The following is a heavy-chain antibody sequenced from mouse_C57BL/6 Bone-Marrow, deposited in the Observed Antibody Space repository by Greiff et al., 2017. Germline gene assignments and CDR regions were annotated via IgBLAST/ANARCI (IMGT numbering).Heavy chain of an antibody. CDR2: IDPGSGNT. J-gene: IGHJ4*01. V-gene: IGHV1-76*01. CDR1: GYTFTDYY. CDR3: AGFDSDAMDY. D-gene: IGHD2-4*01. Sequence: QVQLQQSGAELVRPGASVKLSCKASGYTFTDYYIHWVKQRPGQGLEWIARIDPGSGNTYYNEKFKGKATLTAEKSSSTAYMQLSSLTSKDTAVYVCAGFDSDAMDYWGQGTSVTVSS.